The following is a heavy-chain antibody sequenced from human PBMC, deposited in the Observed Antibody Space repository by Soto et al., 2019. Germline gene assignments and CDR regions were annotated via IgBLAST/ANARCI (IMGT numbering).Heavy chain of an antibody. CDR2: IVVGSGNT. Sequence: GAPVKVSCKASGFTFTSSAVQWVRQARGQRLEWIGWIVVGSGNTNYAQKFQERVTITRDMSTSTAYMELSSLRSEDTAVYYCAALSLTSPTLGYYFDYWGQGTLVTVSS. D-gene: IGHD2-8*01. CDR1: GFTFTSSA. CDR3: AALSLTSPTLGYYFDY. J-gene: IGHJ4*02. V-gene: IGHV1-58*01.